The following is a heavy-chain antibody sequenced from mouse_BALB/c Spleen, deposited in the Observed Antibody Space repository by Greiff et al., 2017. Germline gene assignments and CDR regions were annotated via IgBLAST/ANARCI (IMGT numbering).Heavy chain of an antibody. CDR3: ARSGHYYGPDY. CDR2: INPYNDGT. Sequence: VQLQQSGPELVKPGASVKMSCKASGYTFTSYVMHWVKQKPGQGLEWIGYINPYNDGTKYNEKFKGKATLTSDKSSSTAYMELSSLTSEDSAVYYCARSGHYYGPDYWGQGTTLTVSS. D-gene: IGHD1-2*01. CDR1: GYTFTSYV. J-gene: IGHJ2*01. V-gene: IGHV1-14*01.